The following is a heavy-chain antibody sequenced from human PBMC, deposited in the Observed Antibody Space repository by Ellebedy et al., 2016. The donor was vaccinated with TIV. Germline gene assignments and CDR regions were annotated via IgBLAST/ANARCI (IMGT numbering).Heavy chain of an antibody. V-gene: IGHV1-18*01. Sequence: ASVKVSXKASSYTFTSYGVSWVRQAPGQGLEWLGWISAYNGDRNFAQKLQGRVTMTTDTSTSTAYLELRSLRSDDTAVYYCARPLSGSGSLDYWGQGTLVTVSS. CDR1: SYTFTSYG. D-gene: IGHD3-10*01. J-gene: IGHJ4*02. CDR2: ISAYNGDR. CDR3: ARPLSGSGSLDY.